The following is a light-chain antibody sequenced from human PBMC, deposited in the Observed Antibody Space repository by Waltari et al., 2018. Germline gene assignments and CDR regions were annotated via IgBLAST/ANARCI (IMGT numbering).Light chain of an antibody. CDR1: PSIGRW. CDR3: LHYGGSPHT. V-gene: IGKV1-5*03. Sequence: IQMTQSPSTLSASVGDGVTITCRDSPSIGRWLAWYQQKPGKSPKLLMYQASSLERGVPSRFSGGGSVTEFTLTISSLQPDDFATYYCLHYGGSPHTFGPGTKVDIK. J-gene: IGKJ3*01. CDR2: QAS.